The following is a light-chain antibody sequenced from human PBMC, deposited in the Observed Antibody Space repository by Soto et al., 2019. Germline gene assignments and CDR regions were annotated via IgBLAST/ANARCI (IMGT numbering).Light chain of an antibody. CDR3: QQYRIAKWT. CDR1: QSLDNRH. J-gene: IGKJ1*01. V-gene: IGKV3-20*01. CDR2: GTS. Sequence: IVLTQSPGTLSLSPGERATLSCRASQSLDNRHLAWYQQKPGQAPRVLIYGTSNRATGIPVRFSGSGSGTDFTLTISRLEPEDFAVYYCQQYRIAKWTFGQGTNLEIK.